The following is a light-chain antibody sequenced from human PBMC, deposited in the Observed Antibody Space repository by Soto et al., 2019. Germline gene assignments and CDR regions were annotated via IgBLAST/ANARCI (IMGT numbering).Light chain of an antibody. CDR2: KAS. CDR1: QSISSW. Sequence: GDRVTITCRASQSISSWLAWYQQKPGKAPKLLIYKASNLETGVPSRFSGSGSETEFTLTISSLQPDDFATYHCQHYHSYPWTFGQGTKVEIK. CDR3: QHYHSYPWT. V-gene: IGKV1-5*03. J-gene: IGKJ1*01.